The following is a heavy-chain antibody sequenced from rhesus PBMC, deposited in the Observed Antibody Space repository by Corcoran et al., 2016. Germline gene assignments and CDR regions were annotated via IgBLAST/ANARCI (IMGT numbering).Heavy chain of an antibody. D-gene: IGHD2-2*01. CDR1: GFTFSSYG. CDR3: TSEYCTSTTCYP. V-gene: IGHV3S16*01. J-gene: IGHJ5-1*01. Sequence: EVQLVESGGGLVQPGGSLRLSCAASGFTFSSYGLSWVRQAPGKGLEWVYSISSASSYIYYADSVKGRFTISRDNAKNSLSLQMNSLRAEDTAVYYCTSEYCTSTTCYPWGPGVLVTVSS. CDR2: ISSASSYI.